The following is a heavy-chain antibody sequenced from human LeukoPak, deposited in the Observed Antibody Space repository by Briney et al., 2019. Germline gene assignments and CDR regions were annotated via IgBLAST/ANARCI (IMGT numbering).Heavy chain of an antibody. Sequence: GGSLRLSCAASGFTFSNAWMSWVRQAPGKGLGWVGRIKSKTDGGTTDYAAPVKGRFTISRDDSKNTLYLQMNSLKTEDTAVYYCTTPLGYDFWSGYKDPHPPHYYYYYMDVWGKGTTVTVSS. CDR1: GFTFSNAW. D-gene: IGHD3-3*01. CDR2: IKSKTDGGTT. J-gene: IGHJ6*03. CDR3: TTPLGYDFWSGYKDPHPPHYYYYYMDV. V-gene: IGHV3-15*01.